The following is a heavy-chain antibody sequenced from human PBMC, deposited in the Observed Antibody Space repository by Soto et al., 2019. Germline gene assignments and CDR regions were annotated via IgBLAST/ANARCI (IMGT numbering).Heavy chain of an antibody. V-gene: IGHV3-30*03. CDR1: GFTFSSYG. D-gene: IGHD3-3*01. CDR3: AREGGYDRFYFDY. J-gene: IGHJ4*02. CDR2: ISYDGSNK. Sequence: GGSLRLSCAASGFTFSSYGMHWVRQAPGKGLEWVAVISYDGSNKYYADSVKGRFTISRDNSKNTLYLQMNSLRAEDTAVYYCAREGGYDRFYFDYWGQGTLVTVSS.